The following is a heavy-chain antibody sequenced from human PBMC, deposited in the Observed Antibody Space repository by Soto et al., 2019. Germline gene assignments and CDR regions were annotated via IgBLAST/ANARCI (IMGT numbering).Heavy chain of an antibody. D-gene: IGHD5-12*01. CDR1: GGSINSYY. V-gene: IGHV4-59*01. Sequence: SETLSLTCTVSGGSINSYYWSWIRQPPGKGLEWIGYNGNSNYNPSLKSRVTISVDTSNNQFSLKLSSVSAADTAVYYCACSGSGSSDYWGQGTLVTVSS. J-gene: IGHJ4*02. CDR2: NGNS. CDR3: ACSGSGSSDY.